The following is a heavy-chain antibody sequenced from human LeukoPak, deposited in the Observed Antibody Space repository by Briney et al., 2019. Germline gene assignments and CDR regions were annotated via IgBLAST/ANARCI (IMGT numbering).Heavy chain of an antibody. D-gene: IGHD3-22*01. J-gene: IGHJ3*02. CDR2: ISGSGGST. CDR1: GFTFSSYA. Sequence: GGSLRLSCAASGFTFSSYAMSWVGQAPGKGLEWVSAISGSGGSTYYADSVKDRFTISRDNSKNTLYLQMNSLRAEDTAVYYCAKVQTPDYYDSSSNDAFDIWRQGTMVTVSS. V-gene: IGHV3-23*01. CDR3: AKVQTPDYYDSSSNDAFDI.